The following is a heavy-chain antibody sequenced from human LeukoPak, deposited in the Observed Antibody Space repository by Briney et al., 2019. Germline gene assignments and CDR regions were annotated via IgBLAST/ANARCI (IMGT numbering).Heavy chain of an antibody. CDR2: ISYDGSNK. J-gene: IGHJ4*02. Sequence: GGSLRLSCAASGFTFSSYGMHWVRQAPGKGLEWVAVISYDGSNKYYADSVKGRFTISRDNSKNTLYLQMNSLRAEDTAVYYCAKETVDDYPFDYWGQGTLVTVSS. D-gene: IGHD4-11*01. CDR3: AKETVDDYPFDY. V-gene: IGHV3-30*18. CDR1: GFTFSSYG.